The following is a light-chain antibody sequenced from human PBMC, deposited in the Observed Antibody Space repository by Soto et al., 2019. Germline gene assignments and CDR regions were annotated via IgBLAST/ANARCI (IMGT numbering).Light chain of an antibody. V-gene: IGKV3-20*01. CDR2: DTS. Sequence: EIVLTQSPGTLSLSPGERATLSCRASQSVSSSYLAWYQHKPGQTPRLLIYDTSTRATGVPARFSGSRSGTEFTLTIRRLEPEDFAVYYCQQYGSSYPWTFGQGTKVDIK. J-gene: IGKJ1*01. CDR1: QSVSSSY. CDR3: QQYGSSYPWT.